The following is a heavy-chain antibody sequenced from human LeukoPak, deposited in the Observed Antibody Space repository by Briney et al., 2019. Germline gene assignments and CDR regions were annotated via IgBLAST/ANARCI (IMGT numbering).Heavy chain of an antibody. CDR1: GLSFSGYD. Sequence: PSETLSLTCAVYGLSFSGYDLSWIRQPPGKGLEWISEINHIGNTNYNPSLKSRFTISGDTSKNQFSMKLSSVPAADTAVYYCARSSSSPPRTPNSWGQGTLVTASS. J-gene: IGHJ4*02. V-gene: IGHV4-34*01. CDR2: INHIGNT. CDR3: ARSSSSPPRTPNS.